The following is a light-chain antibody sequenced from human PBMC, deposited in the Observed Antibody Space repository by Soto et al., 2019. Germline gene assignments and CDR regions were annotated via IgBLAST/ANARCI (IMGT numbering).Light chain of an antibody. CDR2: AAS. J-gene: IGKJ1*01. V-gene: IGKV1-39*01. Sequence: DTQMTQSPSSLSASVEDRVIITCRASQSISNHLNWYQQKPGKAPKLLIFAASSLQSGVPSRFSGSRAGPDFTLTISSLQPEDFATHYFQQTYSTPPAFGQGTKVDIK. CDR3: QQTYSTPPA. CDR1: QSISNH.